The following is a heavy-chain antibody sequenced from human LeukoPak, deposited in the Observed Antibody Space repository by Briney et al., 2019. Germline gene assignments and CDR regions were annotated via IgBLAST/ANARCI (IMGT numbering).Heavy chain of an antibody. CDR1: GGSFSGYY. D-gene: IGHD3-16*01. J-gene: IGHJ4*02. CDR3: VRGSTLRHYQY. V-gene: IGHV4-34*01. Sequence: PSETLSLTCAVYGGSFSGYYWSWIRQPPGKGLEWIGEINHSGSTNYNPSLKSRVTLSVDTSKNQFSLKLSSVTAADTAVYYCVRGSTLRHYQYWGQGTLVTVSS. CDR2: INHSGST.